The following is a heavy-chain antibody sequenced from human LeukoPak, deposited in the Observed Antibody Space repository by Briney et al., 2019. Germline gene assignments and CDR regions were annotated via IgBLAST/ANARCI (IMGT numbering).Heavy chain of an antibody. CDR2: ISWNSGSI. D-gene: IGHD4-17*01. Sequence: GGSLRLSCAASGFTFDDYAMHWVRQAPGKGLEWVSGISWNSGSIGYADSVKGRFTISRDNAKNSLYLQMNSLRAEDTAVYYCARDNYGDGYWGQGTLVTVSS. CDR1: GFTFDDYA. V-gene: IGHV3-9*01. CDR3: ARDNYGDGY. J-gene: IGHJ4*02.